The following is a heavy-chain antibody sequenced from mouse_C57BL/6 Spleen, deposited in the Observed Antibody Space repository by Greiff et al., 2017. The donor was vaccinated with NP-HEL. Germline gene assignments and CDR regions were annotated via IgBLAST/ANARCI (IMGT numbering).Heavy chain of an antibody. V-gene: IGHV1-85*01. CDR3: ARGAGDYDRYFDV. D-gene: IGHD2-4*01. J-gene: IGHJ1*03. CDR1: GYTFTSYD. Sequence: QVQLQQSGPELVKPGASVKLSCKASGYTFTSYDINWVKQRPGQGLEWIGWIYPRDGSTTYNEKFKGKATLTVDTSSSTAYMELHSLTSEDSAVYFCARGAGDYDRYFDVWGTGTTVTVSS. CDR2: IYPRDGST.